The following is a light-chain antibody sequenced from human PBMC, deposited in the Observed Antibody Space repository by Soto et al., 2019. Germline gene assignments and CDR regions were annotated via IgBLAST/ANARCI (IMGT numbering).Light chain of an antibody. J-gene: IGLJ2*01. V-gene: IGLV2-14*01. CDR3: SSYTTSATLV. CDR2: AVT. Sequence: QSVLTQPASVSGSPGQSIAISCTGTSSDVGSYNSVSWYQQVPGKAPKLILYAVTNRPSGVSNRFSDSKSGNTASLTISGLQAEDETDYFCSSYTTSATLVFGVGTKLTVL. CDR1: SSDVGSYNS.